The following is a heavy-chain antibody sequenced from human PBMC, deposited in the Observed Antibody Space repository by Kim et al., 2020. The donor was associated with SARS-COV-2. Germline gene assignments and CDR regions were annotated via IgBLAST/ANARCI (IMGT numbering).Heavy chain of an antibody. Sequence: GGSLRLSFEASGFTFGRYAMSWARQAPGKGLEWVSTISDGGVRTHYADSVKGRFTISRDNSKSTLFLHMNSLRAEDTAVYYCEASDYWGQGSLVTVSS. J-gene: IGHJ4*02. CDR1: GFTFGRYA. V-gene: IGHV3-23*01. CDR2: ISDGGVRT. CDR3: EASDY.